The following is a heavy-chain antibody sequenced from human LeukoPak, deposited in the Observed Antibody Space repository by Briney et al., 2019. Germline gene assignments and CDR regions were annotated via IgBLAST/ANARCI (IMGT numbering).Heavy chain of an antibody. CDR1: GYTLTGYY. Sequence: ASVKVSCKASGYTLTGYYMHWVRQAPGQGLEWMGWINPNSGGTNYAQKFQGRVTMTRDTPISTAYMELRRLRSDDTAVYYCARGLDYDTGGYDFYFYYMDVWGKGTTVTISS. J-gene: IGHJ6*03. V-gene: IGHV1-2*02. D-gene: IGHD3-22*01. CDR2: INPNSGGT. CDR3: ARGLDYDTGGYDFYFYYMDV.